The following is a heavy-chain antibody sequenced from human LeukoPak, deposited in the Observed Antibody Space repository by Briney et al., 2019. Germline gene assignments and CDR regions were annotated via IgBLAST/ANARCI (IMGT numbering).Heavy chain of an antibody. CDR2: ISSSSSYI. D-gene: IGHD2-2*01. J-gene: IGHJ4*02. Sequence: GGSLRLSFAASGFTFSSYSMNWVRQAPGKGLEWVSSISSSSSYIYYADSVKGRFTISRDNAKNSLYLQMNSLRAEDTAVYYCARDQDSTRIFDYWGQGTLVTVSS. V-gene: IGHV3-21*01. CDR1: GFTFSSYS. CDR3: ARDQDSTRIFDY.